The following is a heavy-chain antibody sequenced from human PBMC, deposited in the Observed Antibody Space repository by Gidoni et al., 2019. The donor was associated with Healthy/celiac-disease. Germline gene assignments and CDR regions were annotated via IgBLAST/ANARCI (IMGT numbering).Heavy chain of an antibody. CDR3: ARGSVGSRDNYGNWFDP. V-gene: IGHV4-34*01. D-gene: IGHD4-17*01. Sequence: QVQLQQWGAGLLKPSETLSLTCAVYGGSFSGYYWSWIRQPPGKGLEWIGEINHSGSTNYNPSLKSRVTISVDTSKNQFSLKLSSVTAADTAVYYCARGSVGSRDNYGNWFDPWGQGTLVTVSS. CDR2: INHSGST. CDR1: GGSFSGYY. J-gene: IGHJ5*02.